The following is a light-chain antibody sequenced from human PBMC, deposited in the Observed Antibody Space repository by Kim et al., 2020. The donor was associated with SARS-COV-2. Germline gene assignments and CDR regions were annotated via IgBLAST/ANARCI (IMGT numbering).Light chain of an antibody. CDR3: QQRSNWLIT. V-gene: IGKV3-11*01. Sequence: EIVLTQSPATLSLSPGERATLSCGASQSVSSYLAWFQQKPGQAPRLLIYDASNRATGIPARFSASGSGTDFTLTISSLEPEDFAVYYCQQRSNWLITFGQGTRLEIK. CDR1: QSVSSY. J-gene: IGKJ5*01. CDR2: DAS.